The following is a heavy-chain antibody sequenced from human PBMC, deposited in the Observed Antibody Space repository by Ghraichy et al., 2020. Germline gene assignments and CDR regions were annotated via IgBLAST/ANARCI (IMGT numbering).Heavy chain of an antibody. V-gene: IGHV4-59*01. CDR3: ARSITVFGVLRVGWFDP. CDR1: GGSISSYY. D-gene: IGHD3-3*01. J-gene: IGHJ5*02. Sequence: SETLSLTCAVSGGSISSYYWSWIRQPPGERLEWIGYIYNSGSTNYNPSLKSRVTISVDTSKNQFSLKLSSVTAADTAVYYCARSITVFGVLRVGWFDPWGQGTLVTVSS. CDR2: IYNSGST.